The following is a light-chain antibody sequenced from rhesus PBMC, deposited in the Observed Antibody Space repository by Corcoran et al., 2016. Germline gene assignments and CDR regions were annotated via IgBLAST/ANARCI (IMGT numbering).Light chain of an antibody. CDR1: QSVSRS. J-gene: IGKJ1*01. V-gene: IGKV3-42*03. Sequence: EILLTQSPATLSLSPGERATLSCRASQSVSRSLVWYQQKPEQAPWLLIYGASNRAPGTPDRFSGSGSGTDFTITISSLEPEDFAVYYCHQYSNWWTFGQGTKVEIK. CDR2: GAS. CDR3: HQYSNWWT.